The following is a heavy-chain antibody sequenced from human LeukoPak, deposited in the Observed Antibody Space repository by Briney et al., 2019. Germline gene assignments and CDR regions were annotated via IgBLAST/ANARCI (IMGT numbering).Heavy chain of an antibody. V-gene: IGHV1-3*01. CDR1: GYTFTSNP. D-gene: IGHD2-15*01. J-gene: IGHJ6*02. CDR3: ASGEVGVVYRAGGRYYYYYHAMDV. CDR2: INVGNGNT. Sequence: ASVKVSCTASGYTFTSNPMYWVRQAPGQRLEWMGWINVGNGNTKYSQNLQDRVTITRDTSASTAYMELRSLRSDDTAVYYCASGEVGVVYRAGGRYYYYYHAMDVWGQGTTVTVSS.